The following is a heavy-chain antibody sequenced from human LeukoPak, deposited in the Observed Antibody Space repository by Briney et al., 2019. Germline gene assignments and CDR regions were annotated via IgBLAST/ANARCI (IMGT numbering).Heavy chain of an antibody. Sequence: SQTLSLTCAVSGGSISSGGYSWSWIRQPPGKGLEWIGSIYYSGSTYYNPSLKSRVTISVDTSKNQFSLKLSSVTAADTAVYYCARGRGVPAANENDYWGQGTLVTVSS. J-gene: IGHJ4*02. CDR2: IYYSGST. V-gene: IGHV4-30-2*03. CDR3: ARGRGVPAANENDY. CDR1: GGSISSGGYS. D-gene: IGHD2-2*01.